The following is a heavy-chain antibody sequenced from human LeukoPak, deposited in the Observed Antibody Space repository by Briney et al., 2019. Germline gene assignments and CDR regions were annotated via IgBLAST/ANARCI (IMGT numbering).Heavy chain of an antibody. V-gene: IGHV3-21*01. CDR1: GFTFSSYS. Sequence: GGSLRLSCAASGFTFSSYSMTWVRQAPGKGLEWVSSFTSSSRSIYYADSVKGRFTISRDNSKNSLYLQMNSLRAEDTAVYYCARDARYYGSGRDFDYWGQGTLVTVSS. D-gene: IGHD3-10*01. CDR3: ARDARYYGSGRDFDY. CDR2: FTSSSRSI. J-gene: IGHJ4*02.